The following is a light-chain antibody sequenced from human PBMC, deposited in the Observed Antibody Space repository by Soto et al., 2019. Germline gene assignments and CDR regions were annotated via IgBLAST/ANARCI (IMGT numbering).Light chain of an antibody. CDR1: QSVSSNY. CDR2: GAS. Sequence: EVVLTQSPGTLSLSPGERVTLSCRASQSVSSNYLAWYQHNPGQAPRLLIFGASNRATGIPDRFSGSGSGTDFTLTISGLEPEDFAVYYCQQYSGLTLTFGGGTKLDI. CDR3: QQYSGLTLT. V-gene: IGKV3-20*01. J-gene: IGKJ4*01.